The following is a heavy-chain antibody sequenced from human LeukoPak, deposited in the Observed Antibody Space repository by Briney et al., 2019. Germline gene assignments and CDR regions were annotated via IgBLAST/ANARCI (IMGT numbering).Heavy chain of an antibody. D-gene: IGHD4-23*01. CDR3: VKDFCRGGNCPFPFFDS. CDR1: AVSISSISYY. CDR2: TVAGYSET. Sequence: PSETLSLTCTASAVSISSISYYWGWIRQAPAKGLEWVSITVAGYSETHYADSVRGRFTISRDDSSNTLSLEMNSLRADDTGTYYCVKDFCRGGNCPFPFFDSWGQGTVVTVSS. V-gene: IGHV3-23*01. J-gene: IGHJ4*02.